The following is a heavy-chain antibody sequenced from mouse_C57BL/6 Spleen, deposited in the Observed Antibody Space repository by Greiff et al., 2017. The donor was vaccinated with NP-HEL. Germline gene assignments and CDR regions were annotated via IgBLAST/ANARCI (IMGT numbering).Heavy chain of an antibody. CDR3: ASYSNYLDY. J-gene: IGHJ2*01. Sequence: EVKLQESGAELVKPGASVKLSCTASGFNIKDYYMHWVKQRTEQGLEWIGRIDPEDGETKYAPKFQGKATITADTSSNTADLQLSSLTSEDTAVYYCASYSNYLDYWGQGTTLTVSS. CDR2: IDPEDGET. CDR1: GFNIKDYY. D-gene: IGHD2-5*01. V-gene: IGHV14-2*01.